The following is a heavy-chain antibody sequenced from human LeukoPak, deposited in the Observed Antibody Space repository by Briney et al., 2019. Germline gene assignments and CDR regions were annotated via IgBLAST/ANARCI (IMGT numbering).Heavy chain of an antibody. J-gene: IGHJ5*02. CDR1: GFTFSSYA. Sequence: GGSLRLSCAASGFTFSSYAMHWVRQAPGKGLEWVAVISYDGSNKYYADSVKGRFTISRDNSKNTLYLQMNSLRAEDTAVYYCARASWFDPWGQGTLLTVSS. CDR3: ARASWFDP. CDR2: ISYDGSNK. V-gene: IGHV3-30-3*01.